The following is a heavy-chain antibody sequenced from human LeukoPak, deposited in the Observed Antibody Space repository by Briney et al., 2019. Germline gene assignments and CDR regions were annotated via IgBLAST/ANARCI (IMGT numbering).Heavy chain of an antibody. V-gene: IGHV3-33*01. CDR3: ARDRGITMVRGVRTPLYYFDY. CDR2: IWYDGSNK. Sequence: PGRSLRLSCAASGFTFSSYGMHWVRQAPGKGLEWVAVIWYDGSNKYYADSVKGRFTISRDNSKNTLYLQINSLRAEDTAVYYCARDRGITMVRGVRTPLYYFDYWGQGTLVTVSS. J-gene: IGHJ4*02. D-gene: IGHD3-10*01. CDR1: GFTFSSYG.